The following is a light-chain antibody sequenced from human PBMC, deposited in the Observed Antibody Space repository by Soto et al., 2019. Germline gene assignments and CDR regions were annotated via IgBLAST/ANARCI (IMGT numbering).Light chain of an antibody. Sequence: DILLTQSPTFLSASAGDRVSITCRASQDIRRYLVWYQQKPGKAPNLLIYDASSLQTGVPSRFSGSGSGTEFTLTITSLQPEDFATYYCRHFYSFGQGTKLEIK. CDR1: QDIRRY. J-gene: IGKJ2*01. CDR3: RHFYS. CDR2: DAS. V-gene: IGKV1-9*01.